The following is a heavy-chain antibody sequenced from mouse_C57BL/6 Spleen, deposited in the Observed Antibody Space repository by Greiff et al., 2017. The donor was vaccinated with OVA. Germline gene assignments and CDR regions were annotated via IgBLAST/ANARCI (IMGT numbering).Heavy chain of an antibody. CDR3: ARGANWAYYYAMDY. CDR2: ISSGSSTI. CDR1: GFTFSDYG. Sequence: EVMLVESGGGLVKPGGSLKLSCAASGFTFSDYGMHWVRQAPGKGLEWVAYISSGSSTIYYADTVKGRFTISRDNAKNTLFLQMTSLRSEDTAMYYCARGANWAYYYAMDYWGQGTSVTVSS. J-gene: IGHJ4*01. D-gene: IGHD4-1*01. V-gene: IGHV5-17*01.